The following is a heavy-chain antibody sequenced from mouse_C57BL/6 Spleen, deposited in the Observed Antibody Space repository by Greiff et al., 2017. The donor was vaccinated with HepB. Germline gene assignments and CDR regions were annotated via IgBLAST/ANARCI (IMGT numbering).Heavy chain of an antibody. CDR3: ARKPLTTVVALDY. Sequence: VQLKESGAELVKPGASVKLSCTASGFNIKDYYMHWVKQRTEQGLEWIGRIDPEDGETKYAPKFQGKATITADTSSNTAYLQLSSLTSEDTAVYYCARKPLTTVVALDYWGQGTTLTVSS. D-gene: IGHD1-1*01. CDR1: GFNIKDYY. CDR2: IDPEDGET. J-gene: IGHJ2*01. V-gene: IGHV14-2*01.